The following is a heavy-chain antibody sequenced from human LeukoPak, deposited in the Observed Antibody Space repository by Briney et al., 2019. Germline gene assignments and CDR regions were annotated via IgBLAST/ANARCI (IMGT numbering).Heavy chain of an antibody. CDR3: ARWLRGIAEEDGMDV. J-gene: IGHJ6*02. Sequence: PGRSLRLSCAASGFTFSDYYISWIRQAPGKGLEWVSYITSSGSTIYYADSVKGRFTISRDNAKNSLYLQMNSLRVEDTAVYYCARWLRGIAEEDGMDVWGQGTTVTVSS. CDR2: ITSSGSTI. CDR1: GFTFSDYY. V-gene: IGHV3-11*01. D-gene: IGHD6-13*01.